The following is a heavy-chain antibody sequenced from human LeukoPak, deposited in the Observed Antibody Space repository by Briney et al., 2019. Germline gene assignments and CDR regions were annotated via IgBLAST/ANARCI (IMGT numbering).Heavy chain of an antibody. CDR2: ISSSGSTI. CDR1: GFTFSSYE. V-gene: IGHV3-48*03. D-gene: IGHD3-9*01. J-gene: IGHJ6*04. Sequence: GVPRRLSCAASGFTFSSYEMNLVRQAPGKGLKWVSYISSSGSTIYYADSVKGRFTISRDNAKNSLYLQMNSLRAEDTAVYYCLAGYDILTGYYDAYYYYGMDVWGKGTTVTVSS. CDR3: LAGYDILTGYYDAYYYYGMDV.